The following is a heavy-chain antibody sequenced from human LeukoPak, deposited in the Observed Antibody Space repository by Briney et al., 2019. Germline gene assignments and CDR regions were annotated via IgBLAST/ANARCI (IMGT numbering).Heavy chain of an antibody. CDR2: IYHSGST. D-gene: IGHD3-10*01. CDR3: ARARWFGY. J-gene: IGHJ4*02. V-gene: IGHV4-38-2*02. Sequence: TSETLSLTCTVSGYSISSGYYWGWIRQPPGKGLEWIGSIYHSGSTYNNPSLKSRVTISVDTSKNQFSLKLSSVTAADTAVYYCARARWFGYWGQGTLVTVSS. CDR1: GYSISSGYY.